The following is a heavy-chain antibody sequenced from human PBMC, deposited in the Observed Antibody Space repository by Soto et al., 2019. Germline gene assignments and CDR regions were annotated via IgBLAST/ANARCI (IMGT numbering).Heavy chain of an antibody. CDR3: AKDSARDGYNPYYFDY. J-gene: IGHJ4*01. CDR1: GFTFSNYG. V-gene: IGHV3-48*02. D-gene: IGHD5-12*01. CDR2: IDKSGTTR. Sequence: GGSLRLSCVGSGFTFSNYGMNWVRQGPGKGLEWLSSIDKSGTTRYYADSVKGRFTISRDNAKNSLYLQMDSLRDEDMAVYYCAKDSARDGYNPYYFDYWGRGTLVTVSS.